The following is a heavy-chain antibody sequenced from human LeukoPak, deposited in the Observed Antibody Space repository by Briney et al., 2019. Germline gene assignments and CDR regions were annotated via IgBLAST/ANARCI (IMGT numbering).Heavy chain of an antibody. Sequence: GGSLRLSCAASGFTVSSNYMSWVRQAPGKGLEWVSVVYSGGSTYYADSVKGRFTISRDTSKNTLYLQMNSLRAEDTAVYYCAGGSLRVRFDYGGQGTLVTVSS. D-gene: IGHD1-26*01. V-gene: IGHV3-53*01. CDR1: GFTVSSNY. CDR2: VYSGGST. J-gene: IGHJ4*02. CDR3: AGGSLRVRFDY.